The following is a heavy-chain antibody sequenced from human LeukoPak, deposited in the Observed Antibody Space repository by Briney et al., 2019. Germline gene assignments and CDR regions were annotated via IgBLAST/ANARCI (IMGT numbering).Heavy chain of an antibody. CDR3: ARHRLLTVLLWFGELDY. CDR1: GYRFTSYW. V-gene: IGHV5-10-1*01. Sequence: PGEPLRISFKGSGYRFTSYWISWVRQMPGKGLEWMGRIDPSDSYTNYSPSFQGHGTISADKSISTTYLQWSSLKASDTAMYYCARHRLLTVLLWFGELDYWGQGTLVTVSS. J-gene: IGHJ4*02. D-gene: IGHD3-10*01. CDR2: IDPSDSYT.